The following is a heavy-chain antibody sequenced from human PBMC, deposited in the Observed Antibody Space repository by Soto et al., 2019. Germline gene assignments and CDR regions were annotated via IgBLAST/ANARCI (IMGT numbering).Heavy chain of an antibody. CDR2: IWYDGSNK. V-gene: IGHV3-33*01. J-gene: IGHJ2*01. D-gene: IGHD1-20*01. Sequence: DQVLEWVAVIWYDGSNKYYADSVKGRFTISRDNSKNTLYMQMNSLRAEVTAVYFSFRAEDGIRDTVPVSAFLLNRSSDL. CDR3: FRAEDGIRDTVPVSAFLLNRSSDL.